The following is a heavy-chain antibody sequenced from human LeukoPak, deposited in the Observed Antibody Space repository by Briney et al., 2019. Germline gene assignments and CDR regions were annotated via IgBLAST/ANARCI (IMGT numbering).Heavy chain of an antibody. CDR3: AKTGTPWYYFDY. CDR1: GFTFSSYS. V-gene: IGHV3-48*01. D-gene: IGHD1-1*01. J-gene: IGHJ4*02. Sequence: GGSLRLSCAASGFTFSSYSMNWVRQAPGKGLEWVSYISSSSSTIYYADSVKGRFTISRDNSKNTLYLQMNSLRAENTAVYYCAKTGTPWYYFDYWGQGTLVTVSS. CDR2: ISSSSSTI.